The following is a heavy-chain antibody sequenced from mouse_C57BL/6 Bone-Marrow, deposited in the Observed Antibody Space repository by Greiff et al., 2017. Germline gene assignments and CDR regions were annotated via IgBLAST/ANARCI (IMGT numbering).Heavy chain of an antibody. CDR2: IRNKANGYTT. V-gene: IGHV7-3*01. D-gene: IGHD2-2*01. Sequence: EVKLMESGGGLVQPGGSLSLSCAASGFTFTDYYMSWVRQPPGKALEWLGFIRNKANGYTTEYSASVKGRFTISRDNSQSILYLQMNALRAEDSATYYCARYWEWLPRAMDYWGQGTSVTVSS. CDR1: GFTFTDYY. J-gene: IGHJ4*01. CDR3: ARYWEWLPRAMDY.